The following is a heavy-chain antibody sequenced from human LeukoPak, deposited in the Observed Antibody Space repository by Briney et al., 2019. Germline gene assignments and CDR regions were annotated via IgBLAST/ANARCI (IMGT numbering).Heavy chain of an antibody. CDR2: IYHSGST. CDR3: ARDGYSGSHAL. D-gene: IGHD5-12*01. V-gene: IGHV4-59*01. CDR1: GGSISTYY. J-gene: IGHJ4*02. Sequence: SETLSLTCTVSGGSISTYYWSWIRQPPGKGLEWIGYIYHSGSTKYNPSLKSRVTISVDTSQNQFSLKLRSVTAADTAVYYCARDGYSGSHALWGQGTLVTVSS.